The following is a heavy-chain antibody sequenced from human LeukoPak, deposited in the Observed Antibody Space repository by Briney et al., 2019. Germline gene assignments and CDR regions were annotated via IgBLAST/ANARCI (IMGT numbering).Heavy chain of an antibody. CDR2: ISSNGWNI. D-gene: IGHD1-26*01. CDR1: GFTFRSYA. CDR3: ARAGEPGAFDI. Sequence: PGGSLRLSCAASGFTFRSYAMHWVRQAPGKGLEYISAISSNGWNIYYANSVKGRFTISRDNSKNTLYLQMGSLRHEDTAVYYCARAGEPGAFDIWGQGTMVTVSS. V-gene: IGHV3-64*01. J-gene: IGHJ3*02.